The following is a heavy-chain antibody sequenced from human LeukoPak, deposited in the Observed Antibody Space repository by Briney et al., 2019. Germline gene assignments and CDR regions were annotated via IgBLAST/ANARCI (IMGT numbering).Heavy chain of an antibody. Sequence: GGSLRLSCAASGFTFSSYAMSWVRQAPGKGLEWVSAISVSGGSTYYADSVKGRFTISRDNSKNTLYLQMNSLRAEDTAVYYCARWIQLWLDYWGQGTLVTVSS. D-gene: IGHD5-18*01. J-gene: IGHJ4*02. CDR2: ISVSGGST. V-gene: IGHV3-23*01. CDR3: ARWIQLWLDY. CDR1: GFTFSSYA.